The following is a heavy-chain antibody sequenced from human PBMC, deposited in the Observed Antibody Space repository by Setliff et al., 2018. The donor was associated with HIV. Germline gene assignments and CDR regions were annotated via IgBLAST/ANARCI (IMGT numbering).Heavy chain of an antibody. CDR3: ARRTYGSGRFDP. CDR2: IHYTGTT. J-gene: IGHJ5*02. Sequence: SETLSLTCTVSGGSISSSSYYWNWFRQYPGKGLEWIGYIHYTGTTNQNPSLRSLITISLDTSKNQFSLKLTSVTAADTAVYYCARRTYGSGRFDPWGQGTLVTVSS. D-gene: IGHD6-19*01. CDR1: GGSISSSSYY. V-gene: IGHV4-31*01.